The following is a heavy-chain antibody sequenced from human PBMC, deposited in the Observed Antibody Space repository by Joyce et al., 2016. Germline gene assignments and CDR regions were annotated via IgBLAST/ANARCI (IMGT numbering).Heavy chain of an antibody. CDR3: AKDRYYDTLGTFDQ. CDR1: GFTFGNYA. CDR2: MSGGGEST. Sequence: EVQLLESGGVFIKPGGSLRLSCAASGFTFGNYALSWVRQAPGKSLEWVSGMSGGGESTYYRATVKGRFNVSRDNSRNTLYLHMNGLRAEDTASYYCAKDRYYDTLGTFDQWGQGTLVIVSS. J-gene: IGHJ4*01. V-gene: IGHV3-23*01. D-gene: IGHD3-22*01.